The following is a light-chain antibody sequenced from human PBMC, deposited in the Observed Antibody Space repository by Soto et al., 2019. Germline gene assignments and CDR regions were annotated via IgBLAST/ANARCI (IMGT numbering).Light chain of an antibody. CDR3: SAYRRGIIV. Sequence: QSALTQPASVSGSPGQSITISCTGTSSDIGGYNYVSWYQQHPGNAPKLIIYETDARPSGVSHRFSGSKSGNTASLTISGLQAEDEATYYCSAYRRGIIVFGGGTKLTVL. CDR1: SSDIGGYNY. V-gene: IGLV2-14*01. J-gene: IGLJ2*01. CDR2: ETD.